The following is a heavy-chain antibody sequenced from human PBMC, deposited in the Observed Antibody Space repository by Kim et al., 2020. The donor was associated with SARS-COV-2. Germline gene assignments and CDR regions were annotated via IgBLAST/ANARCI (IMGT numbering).Heavy chain of an antibody. CDR3: AKDQKYYDLWGRYFSGLGDAENYYYRGMDV. Sequence: GGSLRLSCAASGFTFSSYGMHWVRQAPGKGLEWVAVISYDGSNKYYADSVKGRFTISRDNSKNTLYLQMNSLRAEDTAVYYCAKDQKYYDLWGRYFSGLGDAENYYYRGMDVGGRGTTVTV. J-gene: IGHJ6*02. D-gene: IGHD3-3*01. CDR1: GFTFSSYG. V-gene: IGHV3-30*18. CDR2: ISYDGSNK.